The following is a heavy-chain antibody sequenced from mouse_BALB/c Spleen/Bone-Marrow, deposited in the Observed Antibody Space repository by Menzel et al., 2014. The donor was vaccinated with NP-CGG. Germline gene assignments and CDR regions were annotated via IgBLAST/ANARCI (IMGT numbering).Heavy chain of an antibody. Sequence: VQLQQSGAELVKPGASVKLSCTASGFNIKDTXMHWVKQRPEXGXEWIGRIDPANGNTKDDPKFQGKATITADTSSNTAYLQLSSLTSEDTAVYYCASYYYGSSRFAYWGQGTLVTVSA. D-gene: IGHD1-1*01. CDR1: GFNIKDTX. J-gene: IGHJ3*01. CDR3: ASYYYGSSRFAY. CDR2: IDPANGNT. V-gene: IGHV14-3*02.